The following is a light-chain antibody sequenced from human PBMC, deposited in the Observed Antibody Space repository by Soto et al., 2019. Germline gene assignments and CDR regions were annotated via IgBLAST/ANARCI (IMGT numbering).Light chain of an antibody. CDR3: MQAIDVPWT. V-gene: IGKV2-29*03. J-gene: IGKJ1*01. Sequence: ILMTQTPLSLSIIPGQTASISCKSSQSLLHSAGKTYFYWYVQKAGQAPQPLTYEVSNRFSGVLERFSGRGSRTDFTLKISRVEADEVGTYYCMQAIDVPWTCGPGKKVEIK. CDR2: EVS. CDR1: QSLLHSAGKTY.